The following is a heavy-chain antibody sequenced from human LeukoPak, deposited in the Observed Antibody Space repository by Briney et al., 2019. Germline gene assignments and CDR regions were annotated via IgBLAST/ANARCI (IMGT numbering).Heavy chain of an antibody. D-gene: IGHD3-10*01. CDR3: AAQDYFGSGRVD. J-gene: IGHJ4*02. CDR1: GGSISYYY. CDR2: IYYSGST. V-gene: IGHV4-59*12. Sequence: SETLSLTCTVSGGSISYYYWSWIRQPPGKGLEWIGYIYYSGSTNYNPSLKSRVTISVETSKSQFSLKLTSVTAADTAVYYCAAQDYFGSGRVDWGQGTLVTVSS.